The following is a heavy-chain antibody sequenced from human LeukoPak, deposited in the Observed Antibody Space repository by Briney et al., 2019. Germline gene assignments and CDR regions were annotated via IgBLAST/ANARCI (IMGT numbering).Heavy chain of an antibody. CDR2: FSGSGGST. CDR3: AKTHYYDSSGYYMDV. V-gene: IGHV3-23*01. D-gene: IGHD3-22*01. CDR1: GFIFSNYA. J-gene: IGHJ6*03. Sequence: GGSLRLSCAASGFIFSNYAMSWVRQAPGKGLQWVSAFSGSGGSTYYADSVKGRFTISRDNSKNTLYLQMNSLRAEDTAVYYCAKTHYYDSSGYYMDVWGKGTTVTISS.